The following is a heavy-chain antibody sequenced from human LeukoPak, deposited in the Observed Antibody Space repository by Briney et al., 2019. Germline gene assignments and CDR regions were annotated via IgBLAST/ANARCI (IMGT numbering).Heavy chain of an antibody. CDR1: GFTVSSNY. CDR3: AKNGGPHGMDV. V-gene: IGHV3-7*01. D-gene: IGHD3-16*01. J-gene: IGHJ6*02. Sequence: PGGSLRLSCAASGFTVSSNYMNWVRQAPGKGLEWVANIKHDGSETNYVDSVKGRFSISRDNAKNSLHLQMNSLRVEDTAVYYCAKNGGPHGMDVWGLGTTVTVSS. CDR2: IKHDGSET.